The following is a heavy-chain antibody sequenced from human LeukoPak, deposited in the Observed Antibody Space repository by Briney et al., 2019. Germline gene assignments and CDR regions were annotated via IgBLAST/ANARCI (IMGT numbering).Heavy chain of an antibody. CDR3: ARGPYSYDSSGAFDV. CDR2: ISSSGST. J-gene: IGHJ3*01. CDR1: GDSISSGDYY. D-gene: IGHD3-22*01. V-gene: IGHV4-61*02. Sequence: SETPSLTCTVSGDSISSGDYYWSWIRQPAGKGLEWIGRISSSGSTNYNPSLKSRVTISVDTSKNQFSLKLSSVTAADTAVYFCARGPYSYDSSGAFDVWGQGTMVTVSS.